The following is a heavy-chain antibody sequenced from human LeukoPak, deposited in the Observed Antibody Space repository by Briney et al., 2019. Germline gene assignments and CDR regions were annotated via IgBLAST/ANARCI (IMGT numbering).Heavy chain of an antibody. D-gene: IGHD3-10*01. J-gene: IGHJ4*02. CDR1: GGSIRNYY. CDR3: AKSDGSGSYFDY. CDR2: VYHTGNT. V-gene: IGHV4-59*03. Sequence: SETLSLTCTVSGGSIRNYYWSWIRQPPGKGLEWIGYVYHTGNTKYNPSLESRATISIDTSKNQFSLKLSSVTSADSAVYYCAKSDGSGSYFDYWGQGTLVTVS.